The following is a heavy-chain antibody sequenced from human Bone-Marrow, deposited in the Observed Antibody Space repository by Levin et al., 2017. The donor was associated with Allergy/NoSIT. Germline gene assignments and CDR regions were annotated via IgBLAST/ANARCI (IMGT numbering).Heavy chain of an antibody. D-gene: IGHD6-13*01. Sequence: GESLKISCAASGFTFSSYGMHWVRQAPGKGLEWVAVISYDGSNKYYADSVKGRFTISRDNSKNTLYLQMNSLRAEDTAVYYCAKAKGIAAAGPIDYWGQGTLVTVSS. J-gene: IGHJ4*02. CDR2: ISYDGSNK. V-gene: IGHV3-30*18. CDR3: AKAKGIAAAGPIDY. CDR1: GFTFSSYG.